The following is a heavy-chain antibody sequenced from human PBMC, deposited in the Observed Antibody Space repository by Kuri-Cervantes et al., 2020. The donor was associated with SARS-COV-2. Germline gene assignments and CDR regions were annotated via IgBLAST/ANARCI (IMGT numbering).Heavy chain of an antibody. J-gene: IGHJ4*02. D-gene: IGHD3-22*01. V-gene: IGHV3-30-3*01. Sequence: SLKISCAASGFTFSSYAMHWVRQAPGKGLEWVAVISYDGSNKYYADSVKGRFTISRDNAKNSLYLQMNSLRAEDMALYYCAKGAPYYYDSSGYYLFDYWGQGTLVTVSS. CDR2: ISYDGSNK. CDR3: AKGAPYYYDSSGYYLFDY. CDR1: GFTFSSYA.